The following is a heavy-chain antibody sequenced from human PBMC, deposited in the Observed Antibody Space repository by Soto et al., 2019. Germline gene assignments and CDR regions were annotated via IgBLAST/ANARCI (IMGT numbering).Heavy chain of an antibody. CDR3: ARLLGAVPLDF. D-gene: IGHD3-16*01. J-gene: IGHJ4*02. CDR1: GFTFSDYW. CDR2: IKPDGSQK. Sequence: EVQLMESAGCLVQPGGSLRLSCAASGFTFSDYWMTWVRQTPGKGLEWVATIKPDGSQKFYVDSVKGRFSISRDNANNSLYLQMDYLRGDDTGVFYCARLLGAVPLDFWGQGAMVTVSS. V-gene: IGHV3-7*01.